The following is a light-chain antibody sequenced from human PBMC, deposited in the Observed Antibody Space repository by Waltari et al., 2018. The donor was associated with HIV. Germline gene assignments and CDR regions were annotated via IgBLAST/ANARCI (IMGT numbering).Light chain of an antibody. Sequence: QSALPQPPSASGSLGQSVTIPCTASSSDIGASDFVSWFQQHPHSAPKLLLYEVTRRPATVSDRFSGSRSGNTAFLTVAGLQPDDEATYFCSSYGDSLKVLFGGGTNVTVL. V-gene: IGLV2-8*01. CDR1: SSDIGASDF. CDR2: EVT. J-gene: IGLJ2*01. CDR3: SSYGDSLKVL.